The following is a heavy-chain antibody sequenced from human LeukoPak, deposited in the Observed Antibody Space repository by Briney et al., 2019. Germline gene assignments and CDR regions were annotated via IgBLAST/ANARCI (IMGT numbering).Heavy chain of an antibody. CDR3: ARDAATVVVPFDY. Sequence: GGSLRLPCAASGFTFSSYAMSWVRQAPGKGLQWVSAISGSGGSTYYADSVKGRFTISRDNAKNSLYLQMNSLRAEDTAVYYCARDAATVVVPFDYWGQGTLVTVSS. V-gene: IGHV3-23*01. CDR2: ISGSGGST. CDR1: GFTFSSYA. J-gene: IGHJ4*02. D-gene: IGHD4-23*01.